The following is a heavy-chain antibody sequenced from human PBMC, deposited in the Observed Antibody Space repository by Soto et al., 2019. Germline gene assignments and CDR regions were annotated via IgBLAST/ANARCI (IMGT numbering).Heavy chain of an antibody. CDR2: IYSSGST. CDR1: GVSISSGDDY. D-gene: IGHD3-16*01. CDR3: ARGGAYDY. J-gene: IGHJ4*02. Sequence: PSETLSLTCIVSGVSISSGDDYWSWIRQPPGKGLEWIGYIYSSGSTYCNPSLRSRATISADTSKNQFSLELTSVTAADTAVYYCARGGAYDYWGQGALVTVS. V-gene: IGHV4-30-4*01.